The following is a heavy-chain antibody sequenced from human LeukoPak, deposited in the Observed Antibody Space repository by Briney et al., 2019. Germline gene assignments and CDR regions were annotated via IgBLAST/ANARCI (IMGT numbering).Heavy chain of an antibody. CDR2: IYHSGST. V-gene: IGHV4-30-2*01. D-gene: IGHD2-2*02. J-gene: IGHJ6*02. CDR1: GGSISSGGYS. Sequence: PSQTLSLTCAVPGGSISSGGYSWSWIRQPPGKGLEWIGYIYHSGSTYYNPFLKSRVTISVDRSKNQFSLKLSSVTAADTAVYYCARGGAIGLRYYYGMDVWGQGTTVTVSS. CDR3: ARGGAIGLRYYYGMDV.